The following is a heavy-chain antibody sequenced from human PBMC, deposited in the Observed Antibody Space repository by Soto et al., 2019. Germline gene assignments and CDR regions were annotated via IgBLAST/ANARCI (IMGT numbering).Heavy chain of an antibody. D-gene: IGHD3-10*01. Sequence: EVQLVETGGGLIQPGGSLRLSCAASGFTVSSNYMSWVRQAPGKGLEWVSVIYSGGSTYYADSVKGRFTISRDNSKNTLYLQMNSLRAEDTAMYYCARLYYYGSGSYFDYWGQGTLVTVSS. J-gene: IGHJ4*02. CDR1: GFTVSSNY. CDR2: IYSGGST. V-gene: IGHV3-53*02. CDR3: ARLYYYGSGSYFDY.